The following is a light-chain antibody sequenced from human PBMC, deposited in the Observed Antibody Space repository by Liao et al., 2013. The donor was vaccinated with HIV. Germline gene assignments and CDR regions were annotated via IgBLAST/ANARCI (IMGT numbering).Light chain of an antibody. J-gene: IGLJ3*02. CDR2: YDT. CDR3: QSADSSATCPV. CDR1: NIGSKN. Sequence: SYVLTQPPSVSVAPGKTATITCGGNNIGSKNVHWYQQRPGQAPLLVIYYDTDRPSGIPERFAGSNSGDTATLTISRVEAGDEADYYCQSADSSATCPVFGGGTKLTVL. V-gene: IGLV3-21*01.